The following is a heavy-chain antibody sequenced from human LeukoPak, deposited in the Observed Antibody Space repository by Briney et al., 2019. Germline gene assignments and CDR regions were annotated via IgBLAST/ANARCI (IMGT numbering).Heavy chain of an antibody. CDR2: IYYSGST. Sequence: SETLSLTCTVSGASVSSYYWSWIRQPPGKGLEWIGYIYYSGSTNYNPSLKSRVTISVDTSKNQFSLKLSSVTAADTAVYYCARGISVFDYWGQGTLVTVSS. CDR1: GASVSSYY. J-gene: IGHJ4*02. V-gene: IGHV4-59*02. CDR3: ARGISVFDY. D-gene: IGHD3-3*02.